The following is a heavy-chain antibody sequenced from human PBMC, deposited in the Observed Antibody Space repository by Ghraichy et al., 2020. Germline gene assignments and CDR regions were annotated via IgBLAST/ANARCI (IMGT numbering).Heavy chain of an antibody. D-gene: IGHD3-10*01. CDR1: GGSISNSNW. J-gene: IGHJ6*02. V-gene: IGHV4-4*02. Sequence: SETLSLTCTVSGGSISNSNWWSWVRQPPGKGLEWIGDIYHTGSTDFNPSLKSRVTISVDKSKNHFSLKVTSVTAADTAVYYCARDMRYYGSGTYLLHGMDVWGQGTTVTLSS. CDR3: ARDMRYYGSGTYLLHGMDV. CDR2: IYHTGST.